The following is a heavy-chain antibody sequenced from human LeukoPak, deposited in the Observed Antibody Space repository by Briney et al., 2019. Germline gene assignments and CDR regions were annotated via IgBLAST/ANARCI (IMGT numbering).Heavy chain of an antibody. CDR1: GYTFTSYD. J-gene: IGHJ4*02. Sequence: GASVKVSCKASGYTFTSYDINWVRQATGQGLEWMGWMNPNSGNTGYAQKFQGRVTMTRNTSISTAHMELSSLRSEDTAVYYCARATAYYYDSSGYYPRRARHGFRYYFDYWGQGTLVTVSS. V-gene: IGHV1-8*01. D-gene: IGHD3-22*01. CDR2: MNPNSGNT. CDR3: ARATAYYYDSSGYYPRRARHGFRYYFDY.